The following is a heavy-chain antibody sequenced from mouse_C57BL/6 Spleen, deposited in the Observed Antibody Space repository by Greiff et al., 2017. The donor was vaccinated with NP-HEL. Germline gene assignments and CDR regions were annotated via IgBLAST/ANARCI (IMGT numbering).Heavy chain of an antibody. J-gene: IGHJ4*01. CDR3: ARGAGTPFYAMDY. Sequence: VQLQQPGAELVMPGASVKLSCKASGYTFTSYWMHWVKPRPGQGLEWIGEIDPSDSYTNYNQKFKGKSTLTVDKSSSTAYMKLSSLTSEESAVEYCARGAGTPFYAMDYWGQGTSVTVSS. CDR2: IDPSDSYT. CDR1: GYTFTSYW. V-gene: IGHV1-69*01. D-gene: IGHD3-3*01.